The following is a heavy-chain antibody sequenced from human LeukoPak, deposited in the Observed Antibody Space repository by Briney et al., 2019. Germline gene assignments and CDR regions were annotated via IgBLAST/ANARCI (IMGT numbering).Heavy chain of an antibody. CDR3: ARGRIAAAGTGYFQH. D-gene: IGHD6-13*01. J-gene: IGHJ1*01. CDR2: MNPNSGNT. Sequence: ASVKVSCKASGYTFTSYDINWVRQATGQGLEWMGWMNPNSGNTGYAQKFQGRVTMTRNTSISTAYMELSSLRSKDTAVYYCARGRIAAAGTGYFQHWGQGTLVTVSS. V-gene: IGHV1-8*01. CDR1: GYTFTSYD.